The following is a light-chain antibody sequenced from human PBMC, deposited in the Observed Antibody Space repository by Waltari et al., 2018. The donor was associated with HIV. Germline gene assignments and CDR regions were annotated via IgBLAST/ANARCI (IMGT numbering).Light chain of an antibody. V-gene: IGLV1-44*01. CDR1: SANIGTYS. Sequence: QSVFTQPPSASGTPGQRVTISCSGGSANIGTYSVICSQQVPGPAPKLLIYNKNQWPSGVPDRFSGSKSGTSASLAISGLQSEDEADYYCATWEHRLNGPIFGGGTRLTVL. CDR2: NKN. CDR3: ATWEHRLNGPI. J-gene: IGLJ2*01.